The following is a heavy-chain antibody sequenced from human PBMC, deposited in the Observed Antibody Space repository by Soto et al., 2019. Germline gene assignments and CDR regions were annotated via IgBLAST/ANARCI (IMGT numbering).Heavy chain of an antibody. CDR3: AKRNLVVRPPFDY. CDR2: ISGSGGGI. V-gene: IGHV3-23*01. J-gene: IGHJ4*02. CDR1: GFTFSSYA. Sequence: EVQLLESGGGLVQPGGSLRLSCAASGFTFSSYAMSWVRQAPGKGLEWVSTISGSGGGIYYADSVKGRFTISRDNSKNTLDLQMNSLRAEDTAVYYCAKRNLVVRPPFDYWGQGILVTVSS. D-gene: IGHD2-15*01.